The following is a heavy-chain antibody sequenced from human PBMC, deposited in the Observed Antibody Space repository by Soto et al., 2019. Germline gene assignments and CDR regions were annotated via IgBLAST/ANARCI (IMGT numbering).Heavy chain of an antibody. Sequence: LRLSCAASGFTFSGYAMSWVRQAPGQGLEWVSAISGSGVTTYYADSVKGRFTISRDNSKNTLYLQMNSLRAEDTAVYYCAKDNVARYFALRSGYFDYWGQGTLVTVSS. J-gene: IGHJ4*02. V-gene: IGHV3-23*01. D-gene: IGHD3-9*01. CDR3: AKDNVARYFALRSGYFDY. CDR1: GFTFSGYA. CDR2: ISGSGVTT.